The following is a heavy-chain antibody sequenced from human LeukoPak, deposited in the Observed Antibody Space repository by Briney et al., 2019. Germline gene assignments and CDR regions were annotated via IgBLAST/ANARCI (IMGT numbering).Heavy chain of an antibody. CDR1: GYTFTGYY. D-gene: IGHD3-10*01. CDR2: IIPILGIA. Sequence: SVKFSCKASGYTFTGYYMHWVRQAPGQGLEWMGRIIPILGIANYAQKFQGRVTITADKSTSTAYMELSSLRSEDTAVYYCARGPGTMVRGVIIDNWFDPWGQGTLVTVSS. V-gene: IGHV1-69*04. CDR3: ARGPGTMVRGVIIDNWFDP. J-gene: IGHJ5*02.